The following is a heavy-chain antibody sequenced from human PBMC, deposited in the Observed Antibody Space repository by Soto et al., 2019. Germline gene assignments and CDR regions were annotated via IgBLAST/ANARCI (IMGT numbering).Heavy chain of an antibody. CDR3: TRDHQYRNSWSFDS. Sequence: QVQIQESGPGLVKPSGTLSLTCAVSGGSIDSSDWWNWVRQPPGKELEWIGEIFHGGTIIYNPSLKTRVTISVDKSRNHFSLELTPVTDADTAVYYCTRDHQYRNSWSFDSWGQGTLVTVSS. CDR2: IFHGGTI. V-gene: IGHV4-4*02. CDR1: GGSIDSSDW. J-gene: IGHJ4*02. D-gene: IGHD4-4*01.